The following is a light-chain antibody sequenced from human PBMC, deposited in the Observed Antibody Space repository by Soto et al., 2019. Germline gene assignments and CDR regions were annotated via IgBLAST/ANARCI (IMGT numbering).Light chain of an antibody. J-gene: IGKJ3*01. CDR1: QSVLYSSNSKNY. Sequence: DIVMTQSPDSLAVSLGERATINCKSSQSVLYSSNSKNYLAWYQQKPGQPPILLISWASTRESGVPDRFSGSGSGTDFTLTISSLQAEDVAFYYCQQYYSTPPTFGPGTKVDIK. V-gene: IGKV4-1*01. CDR3: QQYYSTPPT. CDR2: WAS.